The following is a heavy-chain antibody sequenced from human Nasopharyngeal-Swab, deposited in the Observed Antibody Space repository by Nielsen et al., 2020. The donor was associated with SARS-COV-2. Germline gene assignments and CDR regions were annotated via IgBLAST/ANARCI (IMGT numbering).Heavy chain of an antibody. V-gene: IGHV5-10-1*01. Sequence: KVSCKGSGYSFTSYWISWVRQMPGKGLEWMGRIDPSDSYTNYSPSFQGNVTISADKSISTAYLQWSSLKASDTAMYYCARRTNYGDSSDYWGQGTLVTVSS. CDR1: GYSFTSYW. J-gene: IGHJ4*02. CDR3: ARRTNYGDSSDY. D-gene: IGHD4-17*01. CDR2: IDPSDSYT.